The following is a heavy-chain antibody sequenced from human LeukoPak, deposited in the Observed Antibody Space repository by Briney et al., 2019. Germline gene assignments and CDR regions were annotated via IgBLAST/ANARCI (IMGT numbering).Heavy chain of an antibody. J-gene: IGHJ6*02. CDR3: ARDLKAVAGFLVPRYGMDV. Sequence: GGSLRLSCAASGFTFSSYGMHWVRQAPGKGLEWVAVIWYDGSNKYYADSVKGRFTISRDNSKNTLYLQMNGLRAEDTAVYYCARDLKAVAGFLVPRYGMDVWGQGTTVTVSS. CDR1: GFTFSSYG. V-gene: IGHV3-33*01. CDR2: IWYDGSNK. D-gene: IGHD6-19*01.